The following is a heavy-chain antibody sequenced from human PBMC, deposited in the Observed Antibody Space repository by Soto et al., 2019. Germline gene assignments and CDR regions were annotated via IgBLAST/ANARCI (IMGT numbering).Heavy chain of an antibody. CDR3: ARGLSSNWNYYYYMDV. CDR2: INHSGST. J-gene: IGHJ6*03. Sequence: SETLSPTCAVYGGSFSDYYWSWIRQPPGKGLEWIGEINHSGSTNYNPSLKSRVTISVDTSKNQFSLKLSSVTAADTAVYYCARGLSSNWNYYYYMDVWGKGTTVTVSS. CDR1: GGSFSDYY. V-gene: IGHV4-34*01. D-gene: IGHD1-20*01.